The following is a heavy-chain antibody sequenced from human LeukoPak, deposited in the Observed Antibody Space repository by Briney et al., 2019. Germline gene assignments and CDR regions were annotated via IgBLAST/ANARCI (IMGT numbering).Heavy chain of an antibody. V-gene: IGHV3-30*02. CDR1: GFTFSSYG. Sequence: GGSLRLSCAASGFTFSSYGMHWVRQAPGKGLEWVAFIRYDGGNKYYADSVKGRFTISRDNSKNTLYLQMNSLRAEDTAVYYCAKSRLGLGNYYYYMDVWGKGTTVTISS. J-gene: IGHJ6*03. CDR2: IRYDGGNK. CDR3: AKSRLGLGNYYYYMDV. D-gene: IGHD6-19*01.